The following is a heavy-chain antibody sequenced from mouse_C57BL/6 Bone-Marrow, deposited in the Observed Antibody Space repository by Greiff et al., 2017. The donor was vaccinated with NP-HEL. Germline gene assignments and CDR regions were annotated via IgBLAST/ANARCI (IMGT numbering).Heavy chain of an antibody. J-gene: IGHJ4*01. V-gene: IGHV1-22*01. CDR2: INPNNGGT. CDR3: ASEGLPYYYAMDY. CDR1: GYTFTDYN. Sequence: VQLQQSGPELVKPGASVKMSCKASGYTFTDYNMHWVKQSHGQSLEWIGYINPNNGGTSYNQKFKGKATLTVNKSSSTAYMELRSLTSEDSAVDYCASEGLPYYYAMDYWGQGTSVTVSS. D-gene: IGHD2-2*01.